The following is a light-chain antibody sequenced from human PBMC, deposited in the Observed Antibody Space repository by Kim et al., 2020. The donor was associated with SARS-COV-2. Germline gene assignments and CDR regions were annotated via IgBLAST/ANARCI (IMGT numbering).Light chain of an antibody. CDR2: GAS. CDR3: QQYVSSSWT. V-gene: IGKV3-20*01. CDR1: QSLNINY. Sequence: EIVLTQSPGTLSLSPGERVTLSCRASQSLNINYLAWYQQKPGQAPRLLIYGASSRATDIPDRFSGSGSGTDFTLTISRLEPEDVAVYYCQQYVSSSWTFGQGTKVDIK. J-gene: IGKJ1*01.